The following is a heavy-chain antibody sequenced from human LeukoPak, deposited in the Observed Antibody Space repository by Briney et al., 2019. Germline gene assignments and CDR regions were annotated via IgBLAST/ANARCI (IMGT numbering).Heavy chain of an antibody. CDR2: INQDGSVT. CDR1: GFSFSSYW. J-gene: IGHJ4*02. D-gene: IGHD6-13*01. Sequence: GGSLRLSCTASGFSFSSYWMSWVRQTPEKGLEFVANINQDGSVTNYVDSLKGRCTISRDNAKKSLYLEIRSLRADDAALYYCARDPGSSSFDLWGQGTLVTVSS. CDR3: ARDPGSSSFDL. V-gene: IGHV3-7*01.